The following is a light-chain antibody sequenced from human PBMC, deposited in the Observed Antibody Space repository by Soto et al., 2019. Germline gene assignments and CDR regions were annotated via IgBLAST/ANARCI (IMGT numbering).Light chain of an antibody. CDR2: SDH. CDR1: SSNIGSND. J-gene: IGLJ3*02. V-gene: IGLV1-44*01. Sequence: QSVLTQPPSASGTPGQRVTISCSGSSSNIGSNDVTWYQHFPRKAPPVLMFSDHNRPSAVPARFSGYKSGTSSALAISGVRAEDEADYFCAAWGDRLNTWVFGGGTKLTVL. CDR3: AAWGDRLNTWV.